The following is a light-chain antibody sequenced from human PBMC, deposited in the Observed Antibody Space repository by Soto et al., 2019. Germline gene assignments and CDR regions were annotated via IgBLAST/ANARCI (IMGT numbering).Light chain of an antibody. Sequence: EIVLTQSPATLSLSPGERATLSCRASQSVRSNLAWYQQKPGQAPRLLIYDVSNRATGIPGRFSGSGSGTDFTLTISNLEPEDFAVYYFQQRSNWPWTFGQGAKVEIK. J-gene: IGKJ1*01. V-gene: IGKV3-11*01. CDR3: QQRSNWPWT. CDR2: DVS. CDR1: QSVRSN.